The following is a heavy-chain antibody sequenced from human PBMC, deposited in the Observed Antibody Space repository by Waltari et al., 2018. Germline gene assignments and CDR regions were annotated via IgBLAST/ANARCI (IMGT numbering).Heavy chain of an antibody. Sequence: QVQLVQSGAEVKKPGSSVKVSCKASGGTFSSYAISWVRQAPGQGLEWMGGIIPIFGTANYAQKFQCRVTITADESTSTAYMELSSLRSEDTAVYYCASSHSSGWYGTPYYYYGMDVWGQGTTVTVSS. CDR3: ASSHSSGWYGTPYYYYGMDV. J-gene: IGHJ6*02. CDR1: GGTFSSYA. CDR2: IIPIFGTA. V-gene: IGHV1-69*13. D-gene: IGHD6-19*01.